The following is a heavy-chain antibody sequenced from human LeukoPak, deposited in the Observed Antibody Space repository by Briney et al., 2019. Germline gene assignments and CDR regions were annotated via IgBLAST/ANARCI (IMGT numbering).Heavy chain of an antibody. Sequence: GGSLKLSCAASGFTFSSYAMSWVRQAPGKGLEWVSAISGSGGSTYYADSVKGRFTISRDNSKNTLYLQMNSLRAEDTAVYYCAKDGGVYDSSGYAFEIWGQGTMVTVSS. CDR3: AKDGGVYDSSGYAFEI. V-gene: IGHV3-23*01. D-gene: IGHD3-22*01. CDR1: GFTFSSYA. CDR2: ISGSGGST. J-gene: IGHJ3*02.